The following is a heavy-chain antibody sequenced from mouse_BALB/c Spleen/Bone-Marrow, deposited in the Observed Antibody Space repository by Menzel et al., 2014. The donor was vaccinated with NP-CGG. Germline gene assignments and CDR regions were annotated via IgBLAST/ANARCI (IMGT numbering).Heavy chain of an antibody. Sequence: EVKLMESGGDLVKPGGSLKLSCAVSGFAFSSYDMSWVRQTPEKRLEWVAYISSGGGSTYYPDTVKGRFTISRDNAKNTLYLQMSSLKSEDTAMYYSARQGYGYVDFDVWGAGTTVTVSS. CDR2: ISSGGGST. CDR3: ARQGYGYVDFDV. V-gene: IGHV5-12-1*01. J-gene: IGHJ1*01. CDR1: GFAFSSYD. D-gene: IGHD1-2*01.